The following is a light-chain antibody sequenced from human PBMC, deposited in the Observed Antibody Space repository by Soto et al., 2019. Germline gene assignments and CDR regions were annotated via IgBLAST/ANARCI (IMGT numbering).Light chain of an antibody. V-gene: IGKV1-5*03. CDR2: EAS. Sequence: DIQMTQSPSTLSGSVGARVTITCRASQTISSWLAWYQQKPGKAPKLLIYEASTLKSGVPSRFSGSGSGTEVTLTISSLKPDDFATYYCQHYNSYSGACGQGTKVDIK. CDR1: QTISSW. CDR3: QHYNSYSGA. J-gene: IGKJ1*01.